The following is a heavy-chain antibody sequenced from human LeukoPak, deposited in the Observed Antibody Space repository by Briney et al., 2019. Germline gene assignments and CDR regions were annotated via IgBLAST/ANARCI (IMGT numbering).Heavy chain of an antibody. V-gene: IGHV3-23*01. CDR3: AKRPIVGATFLTSPYFDY. D-gene: IGHD1-26*01. CDR1: GFTFISYA. Sequence: PGGSLRLSCAASGFTFISYAMSWVRQAPGKGLEWVSVISGSGGSTKYVDSVKGRFTISRDNPKNTLSLQMNSLRAEDMAVYYCAKRPIVGATFLTSPYFDYWGQGTLVTVSS. CDR2: ISGSGGST. J-gene: IGHJ4*02.